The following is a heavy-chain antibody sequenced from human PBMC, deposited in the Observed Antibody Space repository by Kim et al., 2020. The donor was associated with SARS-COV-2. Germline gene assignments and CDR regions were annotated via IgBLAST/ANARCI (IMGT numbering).Heavy chain of an antibody. V-gene: IGHV4-59*08. CDR3: ARRPYYDILTGYWYFDL. D-gene: IGHD3-9*01. J-gene: IGHJ2*01. CDR2: IYYSGST. Sequence: SETLSLTCTVSGGSISSYYWSWIRQPPGKGLEWIGYIYYSGSTNYNPSLKSRVTISVDTSKNQFSLNLSSVTAADTAVYYCARRPYYDILTGYWYFDLWGRGTLVTVSS. CDR1: GGSISSYY.